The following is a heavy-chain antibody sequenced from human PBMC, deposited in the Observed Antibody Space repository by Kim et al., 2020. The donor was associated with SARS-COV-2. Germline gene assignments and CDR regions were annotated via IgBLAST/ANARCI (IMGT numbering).Heavy chain of an antibody. D-gene: IGHD1-26*01. CDR1: GFTFSSYA. Sequence: GGSLRLSCAASGFTFSSYAMHWVRQAPGKGLEWVAVISYDGSKKYYADSVKGRFTISRDNSKNTLYLQMNSLRAEDTAVYYCARDWRELPLDDWGQGTLVTVSS. CDR3: ARDWRELPLDD. V-gene: IGHV3-30*04. CDR2: ISYDGSKK. J-gene: IGHJ4*02.